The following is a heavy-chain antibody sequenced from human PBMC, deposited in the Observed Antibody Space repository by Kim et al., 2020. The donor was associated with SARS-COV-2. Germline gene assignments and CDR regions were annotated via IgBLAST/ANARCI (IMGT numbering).Heavy chain of an antibody. CDR3: ARMILFGVESWFDP. CDR1: GYSISSSNW. D-gene: IGHD3-10*02. CDR2: IYYSGST. V-gene: IGHV4-28*01. J-gene: IGHJ5*02. Sequence: SETLSLTCAVSGYSISSSNWWGWIRQPPGKGLEWIGYIYYSGSTYYNPSLKSRVTMSVDTSKNQFSLKLSSVTAVDTAVYYCARMILFGVESWFDPWGRGTLVTVSS.